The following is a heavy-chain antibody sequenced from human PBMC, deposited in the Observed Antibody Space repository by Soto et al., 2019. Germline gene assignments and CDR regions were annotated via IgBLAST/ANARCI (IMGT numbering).Heavy chain of an antibody. Sequence: ASVKVSCRASGYTSTSYGISCVRQAPGQGLEWMGWISAYNGNTNYAQKLQGRVTMTTDTSTSTAYMELRSLRSDDTAVYYCARVLTRHNWCDPSGWGILLTVSS. J-gene: IGHJ5*02. CDR2: ISAYNGNT. V-gene: IGHV1-18*04. CDR3: ARVLTRHNWCDP. CDR1: GYTSTSYG.